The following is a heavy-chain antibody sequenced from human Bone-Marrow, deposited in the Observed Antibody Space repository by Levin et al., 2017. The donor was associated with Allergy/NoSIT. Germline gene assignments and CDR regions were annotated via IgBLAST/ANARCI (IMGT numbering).Heavy chain of an antibody. Sequence: GESLKISCAASGFIFGSYAMSWVRQAPGKGLEWVSGISSGDGNTYYADSVKGRFTIFRDNSKNTLYLQMNSLRAEDTAVYYCAKSIYNNGRTSFDYWGQGTLVTVSS. CDR2: ISSGDGNT. D-gene: IGHD1-14*01. CDR1: GFIFGSYA. J-gene: IGHJ4*02. CDR3: AKSIYNNGRTSFDY. V-gene: IGHV3-23*01.